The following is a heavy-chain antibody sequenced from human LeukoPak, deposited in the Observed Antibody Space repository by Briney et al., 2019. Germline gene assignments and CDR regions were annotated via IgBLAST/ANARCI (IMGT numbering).Heavy chain of an antibody. D-gene: IGHD4-11*01. CDR1: GITFSSYG. Sequence: GGSLRLSCAASGITFSSYGMHWVRQAPGKGLEWVAFIRYDGNNKYYADSVKGRFTISRDNSKNTLYLQMNSLRSEDTAVYYCARVPRDYMGVDAFDIWGQGTMVTVSS. V-gene: IGHV3-30*02. J-gene: IGHJ3*02. CDR3: ARVPRDYMGVDAFDI. CDR2: IRYDGNNK.